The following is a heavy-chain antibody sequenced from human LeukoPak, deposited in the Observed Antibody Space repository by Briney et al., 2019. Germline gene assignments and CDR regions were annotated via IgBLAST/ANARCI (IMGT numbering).Heavy chain of an antibody. CDR2: IDRSGST. CDR1: GYSISSGYY. J-gene: IGHJ4*02. Sequence: PSETLSLTCTVSGYSISSGYYWGWIRQPPGKGLEWTGSIDRSGSTYYNPSLKSRITISVDTSKNQFSLKLSSVTAADTAVYYCASLDSSGWYAFDYWGQGTLVTVSS. CDR3: ASLDSSGWYAFDY. V-gene: IGHV4-38-2*02. D-gene: IGHD6-19*01.